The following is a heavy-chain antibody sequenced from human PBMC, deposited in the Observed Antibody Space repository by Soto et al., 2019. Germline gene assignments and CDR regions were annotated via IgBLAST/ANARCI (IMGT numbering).Heavy chain of an antibody. CDR1: GFFFSSYT. V-gene: IGHV3-23*01. J-gene: IGHJ4*02. D-gene: IGHD6-19*01. Sequence: EVQLLESGGGLVQPGGSLRLSCVGSGFFFSSYTMTWVRQAPGKGLEWVSSFSATSENTYYADFVRGRFTISRDNSKNTRFLQMNSLTAEDTAMYYCAKARDQQWVRLPFDYWGQGILVIVSS. CDR2: FSATSENT. CDR3: AKARDQQWVRLPFDY.